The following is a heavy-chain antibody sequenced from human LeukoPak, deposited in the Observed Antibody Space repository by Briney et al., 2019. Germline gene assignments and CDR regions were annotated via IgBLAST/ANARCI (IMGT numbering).Heavy chain of an antibody. CDR1: GGSISSYY. V-gene: IGHV4-59*01. J-gene: IGHJ5*02. CDR3: AREASTYYYDSSAYYLNWFDP. D-gene: IGHD3-22*01. CDR2: IYYRGST. Sequence: PSETLSLTCTVSGGSISSYYWSWIRQPPGKGLEWIGHIYYRGSTSYNPSLKSRITISVDPSKNQFSLRLSSVTAADTAVYYCAREASTYYYDSSAYYLNWFDPWGQGTLVTVSS.